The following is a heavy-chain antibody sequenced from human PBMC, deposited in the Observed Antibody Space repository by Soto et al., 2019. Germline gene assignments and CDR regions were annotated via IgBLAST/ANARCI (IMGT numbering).Heavy chain of an antibody. D-gene: IGHD2-2*02. CDR2: IIPAFGTT. V-gene: IGHV1-69*01. CDR3: ARVPRQMLYGPTRNGMDV. Sequence: QVQLVQSGAAVSKPGSSVKVSCKASGGTFVIYAIGWVRQAPGQGLEWMGGIIPAFGTTKNAQKFQDRVDMTANESKNTGYMELRGLRFDDTAVDYCARVPRQMLYGPTRNGMDVWGQGTTLIVSS. J-gene: IGHJ6*02. CDR1: GGTFVIYA.